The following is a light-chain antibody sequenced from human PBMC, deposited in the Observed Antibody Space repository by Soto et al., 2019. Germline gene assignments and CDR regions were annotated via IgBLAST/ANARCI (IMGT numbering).Light chain of an antibody. CDR3: SSYTSSSTLV. Sequence: QSALTQPTSVSGSPGQSITIPCTGNSSDVGGYNYVSWYQQHPGKAPKLMIYDVSNRPSGVSNRFSGSKSGNTASLTISGLQAEDEADYYCSSYTSSSTLVFGTGNKLTVL. J-gene: IGLJ1*01. CDR2: DVS. V-gene: IGLV2-14*01. CDR1: SSDVGGYNY.